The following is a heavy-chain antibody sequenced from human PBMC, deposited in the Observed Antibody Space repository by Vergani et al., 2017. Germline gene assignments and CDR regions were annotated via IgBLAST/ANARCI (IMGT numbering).Heavy chain of an antibody. CDR3: ARHRGSGGFFPSSYFYGMDV. CDR1: DSSIMTNPY. Sequence: QVQLQESGPGLVKPSETLTLTCDVSDSSIMTNPYWVWFRQSPGKGLEWIGCIHHSGDNHYNSSLKSRVSISIVSSRKFSLSLTSVTAADTAIYYFARHRGSGGFFPSSYFYGMDVWGHGTTVTVSS. V-gene: IGHV4-38-2*01. J-gene: IGHJ6*02. CDR2: IHHSGDN. D-gene: IGHD3-10*01.